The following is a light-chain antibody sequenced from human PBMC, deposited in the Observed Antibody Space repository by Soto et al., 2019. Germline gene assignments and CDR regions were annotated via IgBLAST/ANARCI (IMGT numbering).Light chain of an antibody. CDR1: QSISSW. CDR3: QPYNNWPLT. CDR2: DAS. Sequence: DIQMTQSPSTLSASVGDRVTITCRASQSISSWLAWYQQKPGKAPKLLIYDASSLESGVPSRFSGSGSGTEFTLTISSLQPDDFATYYCQPYNNWPLTFGGGTKVDIK. V-gene: IGKV1-5*01. J-gene: IGKJ4*01.